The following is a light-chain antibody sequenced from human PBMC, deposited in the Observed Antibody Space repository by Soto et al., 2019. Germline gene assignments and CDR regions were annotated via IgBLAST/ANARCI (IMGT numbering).Light chain of an antibody. CDR3: QQSYSTPLT. Sequence: EIVMTQSPPTLSVSPGETATLSCRASQSVGSDLAWYQQNPGQAPRLLIYGASTRATGIPARFSGSGSGTEFTLPISSLQPEDFATYYCQQSYSTPLTFGGGTRWIS. V-gene: IGKV3-15*01. CDR2: GAS. J-gene: IGKJ4*01. CDR1: QSVGSD.